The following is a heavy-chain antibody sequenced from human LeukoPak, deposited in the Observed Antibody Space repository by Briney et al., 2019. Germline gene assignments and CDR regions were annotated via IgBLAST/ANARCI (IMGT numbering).Heavy chain of an antibody. CDR2: ISTNTGNP. Sequence: ASVKVSCEASGYTFTSYDINWVRQAPGQGLEWMGWISTNTGNPTYAQGFTGRFVFSLDTSVSTAYLQISSLKAEDTAVYYCARVRAGTRKVSWFDPWGQGTLVTVSS. V-gene: IGHV7-4-1*02. J-gene: IGHJ5*02. D-gene: IGHD1-1*01. CDR3: ARVRAGTRKVSWFDP. CDR1: GYTFTSYD.